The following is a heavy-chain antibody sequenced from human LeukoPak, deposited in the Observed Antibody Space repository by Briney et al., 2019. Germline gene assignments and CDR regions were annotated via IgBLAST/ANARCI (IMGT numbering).Heavy chain of an antibody. D-gene: IGHD3-16*01. CDR3: AKGSRSNSYDS. J-gene: IGHJ4*02. V-gene: IGHV3-11*05. CDR1: GFTFSDYY. CDR2: ISSSTYT. Sequence: GGSLRLSCAASGFTFSDYYMSWIRQAPGKGLEWVSYISSSTYTNQADSVKGRFTISRDNAKNSMHLQMNSLRAEDTAVYHCAKGSRSNSYDSWGQGTLVTVSS.